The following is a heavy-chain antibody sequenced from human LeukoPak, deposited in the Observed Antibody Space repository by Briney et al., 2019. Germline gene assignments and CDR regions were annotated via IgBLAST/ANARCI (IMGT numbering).Heavy chain of an antibody. CDR3: ARSGYNRFDY. J-gene: IGHJ4*02. Sequence: GGSLRLSCAASGFTFSSYTMNWVRQAPGKGLEWVSSITSSSSYIYYADSLKGRFTISRDNSKNTLYLQMNSLRAEDTAVYYCARSGYNRFDYWGQGTLVTVSS. V-gene: IGHV3-21*04. D-gene: IGHD5-24*01. CDR2: ITSSSSYI. CDR1: GFTFSSYT.